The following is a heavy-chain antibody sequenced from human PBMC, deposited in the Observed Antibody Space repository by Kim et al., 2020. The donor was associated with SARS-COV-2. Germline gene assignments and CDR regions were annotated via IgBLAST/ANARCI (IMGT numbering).Heavy chain of an antibody. D-gene: IGHD4-4*01. J-gene: IGHJ4*02. CDR2: IYYSGST. CDR1: GGSISSSSYY. CDR3: VATETDDY. V-gene: IGHV4-39*01. Sequence: SETLSLTCTVSGGSISSSSYYWGWIRQPPGKGLEWIGSIYYSGSTYYNPSLKSRVTISVDTSKNQFSLKLSSVTAADTAVYYCVATETDDYWGQGTLVTVSS.